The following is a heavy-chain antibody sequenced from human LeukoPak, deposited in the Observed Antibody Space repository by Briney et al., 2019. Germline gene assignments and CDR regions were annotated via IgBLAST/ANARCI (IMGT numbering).Heavy chain of an antibody. CDR2: ISAYNGNT. V-gene: IGHV1-18*01. CDR3: ARDIVRYPGGNPAFDI. Sequence: ASVKVSCKASGYTFTSYGISWVRQAPGQGLEWMGWISAYNGNTTYAQKLQGRVTMTTDTSTSTAYMELRSLRSDDTAVYYCARDIVRYPGGNPAFDIWGQGTMVTVSS. CDR1: GYTFTSYG. J-gene: IGHJ3*02. D-gene: IGHD4-23*01.